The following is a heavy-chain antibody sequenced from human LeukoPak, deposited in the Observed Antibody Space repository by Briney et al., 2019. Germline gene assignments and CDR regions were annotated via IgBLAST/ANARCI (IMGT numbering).Heavy chain of an antibody. D-gene: IGHD2-2*01. CDR2: INSDGSST. CDR1: GFTLSPYW. V-gene: IGHV3-74*01. Sequence: GGSLRLSCAASGFTLSPYWMHWVRHAPGKGLVWVSRINSDGSSTTYADSVKGRFTISRDNTKNTLYLQMNILRAEDTAVYYCTRARCSRTSCNTGSDYWGQGTLVTVSS. CDR3: TRARCSRTSCNTGSDY. J-gene: IGHJ4*02.